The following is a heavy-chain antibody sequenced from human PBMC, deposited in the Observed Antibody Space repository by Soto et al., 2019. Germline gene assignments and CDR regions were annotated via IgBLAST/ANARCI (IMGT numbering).Heavy chain of an antibody. Sequence: EVQLVESGGGLVQPGRSLRLPCAASGFTFDVYAMHWVAKSPGGGLEWVTGIRWYSGSIGYADSVKGRFTISRDNAKNSLYLQMNSLRAEDTALYYCAKSRRVVGDYIWGSYRYWAFDIWGQGTMVTVSS. CDR1: GFTFDVYA. CDR2: IRWYSGSI. CDR3: AKSRRVVGDYIWGSYRYWAFDI. V-gene: IGHV3-9*01. J-gene: IGHJ3*02. D-gene: IGHD3-16*02.